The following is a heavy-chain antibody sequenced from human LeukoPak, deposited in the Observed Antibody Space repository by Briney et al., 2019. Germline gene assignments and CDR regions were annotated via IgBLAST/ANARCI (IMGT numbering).Heavy chain of an antibody. J-gene: IGHJ4*02. D-gene: IGHD6-19*01. CDR3: SRDHPGSGWYYTS. CDR1: DGSISSYY. Sequence: SETLSLTCTVPDGSISSYYWSWIRQPAGKGLEWIGRMYTSGSTTYNPSSQSRVTMSVDKSKNQFALKLAGVAAADTAVYVCSRDHPGSGWYYTSWGQGTLVTVSS. V-gene: IGHV4-4*07. CDR2: MYTSGST.